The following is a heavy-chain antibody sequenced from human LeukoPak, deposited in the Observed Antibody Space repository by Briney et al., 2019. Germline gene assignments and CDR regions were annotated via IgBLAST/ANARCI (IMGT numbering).Heavy chain of an antibody. J-gene: IGHJ3*02. CDR2: IYHSGST. D-gene: IGHD3-10*01. CDR3: ARVLTRQLLWFGEKPPRPDAFDI. V-gene: IGHV4-4*02. CDR1: GGSISSSNW. Sequence: SETLSLTCAVSGGSISSSNWWSWVRQPPGQGLEWIGEIYHSGSTNYNPSLKSRVTISVDKSKNQFSLKLSSVTAADTAVYYCARVLTRQLLWFGEKPPRPDAFDIWGQGTMVTVSS.